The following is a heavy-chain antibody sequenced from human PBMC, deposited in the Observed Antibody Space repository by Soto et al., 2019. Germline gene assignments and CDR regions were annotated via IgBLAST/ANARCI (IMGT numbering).Heavy chain of an antibody. D-gene: IGHD3-10*01. Sequence: QVQLQESGPGLVKPSETLSLTCTVSGGSISSYYWSWIRQPPGKGLEWIGYIYYSGSTNYNPSLKSRVTISVDTSKNQFSLKLSSVTAADTAVYYCARSMLRGVIPNWFDPWGQGTLVTVSS. CDR3: ARSMLRGVIPNWFDP. J-gene: IGHJ5*02. CDR1: GGSISSYY. CDR2: IYYSGST. V-gene: IGHV4-59*01.